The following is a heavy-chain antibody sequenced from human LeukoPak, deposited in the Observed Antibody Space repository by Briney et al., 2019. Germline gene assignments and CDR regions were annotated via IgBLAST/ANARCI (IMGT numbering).Heavy chain of an antibody. CDR1: GFTFSSYA. D-gene: IGHD1-26*01. CDR3: AKGHAVGRAPTIDY. J-gene: IGHJ4*02. CDR2: ISYDGSNK. Sequence: GGSLRLSCAASGFTFSSYAMHWVRQAPGKGLEWVAVISYDGSNKYYADSVKGRFTISRDNSKNTLYLEMSSLRDEDTAVYSCAKGHAVGRAPTIDYWGQGTLVTVSS. V-gene: IGHV3-30*04.